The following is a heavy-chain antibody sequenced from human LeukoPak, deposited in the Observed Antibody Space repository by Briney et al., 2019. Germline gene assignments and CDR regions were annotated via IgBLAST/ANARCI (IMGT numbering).Heavy chain of an antibody. CDR2: VYNSGST. D-gene: IGHD6-6*01. J-gene: IGHJ4*02. Sequence: SETLSLTCTVSGGSISSGDSYWSWIRQPPGEGLEWIGYVYNSGSTNYNPSLMSRVTMSVDTSKNQFSLRLSSVTAADTAVYYCARDRISSAGYDYWGQGTLVTVSS. CDR3: ARDRISSAGYDY. V-gene: IGHV4-61*08. CDR1: GGSISSGDSY.